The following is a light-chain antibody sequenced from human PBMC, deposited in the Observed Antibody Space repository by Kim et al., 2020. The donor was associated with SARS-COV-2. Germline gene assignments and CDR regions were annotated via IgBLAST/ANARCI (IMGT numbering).Light chain of an antibody. V-gene: IGKV3-20*01. CDR1: QSVSSSY. Sequence: QGERATHSCRASQSVSSSYLAWYQQKPGQAPRLLIYGASSRATGIPDRFSGSGSGTDFTLTISRLEPEDFAVYYCQQYGSSPPWTFGQGTKVDIK. J-gene: IGKJ1*01. CDR2: GAS. CDR3: QQYGSSPPWT.